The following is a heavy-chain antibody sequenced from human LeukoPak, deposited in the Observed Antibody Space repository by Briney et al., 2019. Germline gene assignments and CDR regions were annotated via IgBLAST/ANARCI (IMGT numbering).Heavy chain of an antibody. Sequence: ASVKVSCRASGYTFTSYGISWVRQAPGQGLEWMGWISAYNGNTNYAQKLQGRVTMTTDTSTNTAYMELRSLRSDDTAVYYCAREGLGELTLDYWGQGTLVTVSS. CDR3: AREGLGELTLDY. V-gene: IGHV1-18*01. D-gene: IGHD3-16*01. CDR1: GYTFTSYG. J-gene: IGHJ4*02. CDR2: ISAYNGNT.